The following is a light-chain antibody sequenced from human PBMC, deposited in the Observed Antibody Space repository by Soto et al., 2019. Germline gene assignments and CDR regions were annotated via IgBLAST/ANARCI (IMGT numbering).Light chain of an antibody. CDR3: QQYNNWPTYT. J-gene: IGKJ2*01. CDR2: GAS. Sequence: EIVMTQSPATLSVSPGERSTLSCRASQRVSSNLAWYQQKPGQAPRRLIYGASTRATGIPARFSGSGSGTEFTLTISSLQSEDFAVYDCQQYNNWPTYTFGQGTKLEIK. CDR1: QRVSSN. V-gene: IGKV3-15*01.